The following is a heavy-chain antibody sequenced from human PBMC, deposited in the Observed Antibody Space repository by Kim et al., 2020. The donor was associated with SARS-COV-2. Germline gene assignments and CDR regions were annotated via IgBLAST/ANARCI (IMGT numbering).Heavy chain of an antibody. V-gene: IGHV4-38-2*02. CDR3: ARVQYYFDSSGKTSFD. CDR1: GYSISSGYY. J-gene: IGHJ4*01. CDR2: IYHSGST. Sequence: SETLSLTCTVSGYSISSGYYWGWIRQPPGKGLEWIGSIYHSGSTYYNPSLKSRVTISVDTSKNQISLKLSSVTAADTAVYYCARVQYYFDSSGKTSFD. D-gene: IGHD3-22*01.